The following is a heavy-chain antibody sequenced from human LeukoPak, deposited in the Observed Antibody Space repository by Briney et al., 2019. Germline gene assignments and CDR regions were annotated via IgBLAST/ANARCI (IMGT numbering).Heavy chain of an antibody. CDR2: ISSSGDST. V-gene: IGHV3-23*01. D-gene: IGHD2-15*01. CDR3: VEDVVVIVAAKPGI. Sequence: GGSLRLSCAASGFIFSTYAMSWVRQAPGKGLEWVSSISSSGDSTYYADAVKGRFTISRDNSKNTLYLQMNSLRAEDTAVYYCVEDVVVIVAAKPGIWGQGTLVAVSS. J-gene: IGHJ1*01. CDR1: GFIFSTYA.